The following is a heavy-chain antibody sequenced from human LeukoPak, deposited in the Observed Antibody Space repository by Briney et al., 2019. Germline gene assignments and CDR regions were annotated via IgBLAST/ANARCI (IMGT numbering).Heavy chain of an antibody. Sequence: GASVKVSCKASGYTFTSYYMHWVRQAPGQGLEWMGIINPSGGSTSYAQKFQGRVTMTRDTSTSTVYMELSSLRSEDTAVYYCARDRGYYDSSGYCDYWGQGTLVTVSS. CDR2: INPSGGST. CDR1: GYTFTSYY. CDR3: ARDRGYYDSSGYCDY. D-gene: IGHD3-22*01. J-gene: IGHJ4*02. V-gene: IGHV1-46*01.